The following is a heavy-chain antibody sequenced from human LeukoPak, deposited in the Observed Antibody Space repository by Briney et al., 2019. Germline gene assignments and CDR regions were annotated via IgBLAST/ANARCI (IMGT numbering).Heavy chain of an antibody. Sequence: GGSLRLSCAASGFTFDDHGMIWVRQAPGKGLEWVSGINWNGDSTAYADSVKGRFTISRDNAKNSLYLQMNSLRAEDTASYYCARGGGSGYYYPPFYWGQGTLVTVSS. J-gene: IGHJ4*02. CDR2: INWNGDST. CDR1: GFTFDDHG. D-gene: IGHD3-22*01. CDR3: ARGGGSGYYYPPFY. V-gene: IGHV3-20*04.